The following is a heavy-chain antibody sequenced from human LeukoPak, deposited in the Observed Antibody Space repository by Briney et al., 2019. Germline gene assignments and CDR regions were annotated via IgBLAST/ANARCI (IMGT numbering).Heavy chain of an antibody. J-gene: IGHJ5*02. CDR1: GGSISSSSYY. CDR2: IYYSGST. D-gene: IGHD2-15*01. V-gene: IGHV4-39*07. Sequence: PSETLSLTCTVSGGSISSSSYYWGWIRQPPGKGLEWIGSIYYSGSTYYNPSLKSRVTISVDTSKNQFSLKLSSVTAADTAVYYCARGVVDEGTGFDPWGQGTLVTVSS. CDR3: ARGVVDEGTGFDP.